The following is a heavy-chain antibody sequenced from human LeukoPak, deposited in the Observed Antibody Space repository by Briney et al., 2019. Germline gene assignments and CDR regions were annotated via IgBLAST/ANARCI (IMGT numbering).Heavy chain of an antibody. CDR2: IYYSGST. V-gene: IGHV4-39*01. D-gene: IGHD3-22*01. CDR1: GGSISSSSYY. Sequence: PSETLSLTCTVSGGSISSSSYYWGWIRQPPGKGLEWFGSIYYSGSTYYNPSLKSRVTISVDTSKNQFSLKLSSVTAADTAVYYCARLQPYYYDSSGYPGNDAFDIWGQGTMVTVSS. J-gene: IGHJ3*02. CDR3: ARLQPYYYDSSGYPGNDAFDI.